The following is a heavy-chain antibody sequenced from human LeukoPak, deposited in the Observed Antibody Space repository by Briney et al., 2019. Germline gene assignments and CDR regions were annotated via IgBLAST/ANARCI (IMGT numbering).Heavy chain of an antibody. J-gene: IGHJ4*02. D-gene: IGHD4-23*01. V-gene: IGHV4-4*02. CDR1: GGSISSSTW. Sequence: SETLSLTCAVFGGSISSSTWWSWVRQPPGKGLEWVGEIYHSGSTNYNPSLKSRVTISVDTSNNQFSLKLSSVTAADTAVYYCARANYGGNSSFDYWGQGTLVTVSS. CDR3: ARANYGGNSSFDY. CDR2: IYHSGST.